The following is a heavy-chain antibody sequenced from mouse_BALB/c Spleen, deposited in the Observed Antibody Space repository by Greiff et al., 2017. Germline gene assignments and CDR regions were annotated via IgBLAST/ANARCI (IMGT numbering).Heavy chain of an antibody. Sequence: EVQGVESGGGLVQPGGSLKLSCAASGFTFSSYGMSWVRQTPDKRLELVATINSNGGSTYYPDSVKGRFTISRDNAKNTLYLQMSSLKSEDTAMYYCARDRRAIYDGYYGFAYWGQGTLVTVSA. CDR3: ARDRRAIYDGYYGFAY. CDR2: INSNGGST. J-gene: IGHJ3*01. CDR1: GFTFSSYG. V-gene: IGHV5-6-3*01. D-gene: IGHD2-3*01.